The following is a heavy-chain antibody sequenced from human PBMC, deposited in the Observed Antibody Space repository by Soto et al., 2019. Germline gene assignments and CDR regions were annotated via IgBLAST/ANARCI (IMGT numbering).Heavy chain of an antibody. J-gene: IGHJ4*02. Sequence: VGSPRLSCVASGFTFSSYAVSWVRQAPGKGLEWVSTLSGRGTTTHYADSVKGRFTISRDNSKNTLYLRMGSLRADDTAVYYCAKTGEQHAVLDYWGQGTLVTVSS. V-gene: IGHV3-23*01. CDR1: GFTFSSYA. D-gene: IGHD3-16*01. CDR2: LSGRGTTT. CDR3: AKTGEQHAVLDY.